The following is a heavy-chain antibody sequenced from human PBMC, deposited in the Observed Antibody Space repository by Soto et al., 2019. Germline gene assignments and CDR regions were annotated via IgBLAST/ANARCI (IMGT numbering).Heavy chain of an antibody. V-gene: IGHV6-1*01. Sequence: SQTLSLTCVISGDSVSSNSAAWKWIRLSPSRGLEWLARTYYRSRWYNDYAVSVRSRITVKPDTSKNQFSLQLTSVTPENTAVYYCAATTSHHWLYMDVWGKGAAVTVSS. CDR3: AATTSHHWLYMDV. D-gene: IGHD1-7*01. CDR1: GDSVSSNSAA. J-gene: IGHJ6*03. CDR2: TYYRSRWYN.